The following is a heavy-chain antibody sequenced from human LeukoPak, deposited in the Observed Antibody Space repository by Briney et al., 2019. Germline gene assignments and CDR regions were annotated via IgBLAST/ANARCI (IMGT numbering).Heavy chain of an antibody. V-gene: IGHV3-48*03. Sequence: PGGSLRLSCAASGFTVSSYEMNWVRQAPGKGLEWVSYISSSGSVIYYAESVKGRFTISRDNARNSLYLQMNSLRAEDTAVYYCASTRSTSDWYTRGFEYWGQGTLVTVSS. CDR3: ASTRSTSDWYTRGFEY. D-gene: IGHD6-19*01. CDR1: GFTVSSYE. CDR2: ISSSGSVI. J-gene: IGHJ4*02.